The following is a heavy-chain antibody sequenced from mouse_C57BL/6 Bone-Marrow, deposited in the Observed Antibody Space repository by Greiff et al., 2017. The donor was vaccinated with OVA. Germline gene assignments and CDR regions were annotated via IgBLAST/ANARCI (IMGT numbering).Heavy chain of an antibody. J-gene: IGHJ3*01. Sequence: QVQLQQPGAELVKPGASVKLSCKASGYTFTSYWMHWVKQRPGQGLEWIGMIHPNSGSTNYNEKFKSKATLTVDKSSSTAYMQLSSLTSEDSAVYYCELYYDYPAWFAYWGQGTLVTVSA. D-gene: IGHD2-4*01. V-gene: IGHV1-64*01. CDR1: GYTFTSYW. CDR2: IHPNSGST. CDR3: ELYYDYPAWFAY.